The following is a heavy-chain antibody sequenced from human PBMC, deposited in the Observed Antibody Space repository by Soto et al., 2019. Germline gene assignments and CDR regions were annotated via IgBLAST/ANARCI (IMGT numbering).Heavy chain of an antibody. J-gene: IGHJ4*02. CDR2: ITDSGGYT. CDR3: AALLVAPTFDY. D-gene: IGHD2-15*01. V-gene: IGHV3-23*01. CDR1: GFTFRSYV. Sequence: PGGSLRLSCAASGFTFRSYVMTWVRQAPGKGLEWVSSITDSGGYTPYADSVKGRFTISRDNSKNTVYLQMNNLRAEDTAVYYCAALLVAPTFDYWGQGTLVTVSS.